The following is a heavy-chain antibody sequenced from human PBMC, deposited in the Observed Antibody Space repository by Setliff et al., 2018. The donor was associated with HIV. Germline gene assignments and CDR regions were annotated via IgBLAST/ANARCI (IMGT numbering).Heavy chain of an antibody. J-gene: IGHJ4*02. D-gene: IGHD6-19*01. CDR3: AKQGATSGLDF. CDR1: GFTFGSYW. Sequence: HPGGSLRLSCAASGFTFGSYWMSWVRQAPGKGLAWVAGASSDGVNNLYADSVKGRFIISRDNSKNTLSLQMTSLTTEDTAVYYCAKQGATSGLDFWGQGTLVTAPQ. CDR2: ASSDGVNN. V-gene: IGHV3-30*18.